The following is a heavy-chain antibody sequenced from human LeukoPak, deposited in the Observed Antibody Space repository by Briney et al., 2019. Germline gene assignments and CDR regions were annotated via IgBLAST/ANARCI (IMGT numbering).Heavy chain of an antibody. J-gene: IGHJ4*02. CDR1: GLTFSSYA. CDR2: TSGSGGST. Sequence: GGSLRLSCAASGLTFSSYAMSWVRQAPGKGLEWVSATSGSGGSTYYADSVKGRFTISRDNSKNTLYLQMNSLRAEDTAIYYCAKKWELGGYFDYWGQGTLVTVSS. CDR3: AKKWELGGYFDY. V-gene: IGHV3-23*01. D-gene: IGHD1-26*01.